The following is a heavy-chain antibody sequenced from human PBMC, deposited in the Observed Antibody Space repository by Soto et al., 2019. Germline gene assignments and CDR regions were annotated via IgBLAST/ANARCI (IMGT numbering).Heavy chain of an antibody. V-gene: IGHV3-23*01. Sequence: PGGSLRLSCGASGFTFSNYGMPWVRQAPGKGLEWVSSITASSGATYYPDSVKGRFTISRDSSQNTLYLQMNSLRVDDTAIYFCAKNQWELLHWGQGTLVTVSS. CDR3: AKNQWELLH. CDR1: GFTFSNYG. D-gene: IGHD1-26*01. J-gene: IGHJ4*02. CDR2: ITASSGAT.